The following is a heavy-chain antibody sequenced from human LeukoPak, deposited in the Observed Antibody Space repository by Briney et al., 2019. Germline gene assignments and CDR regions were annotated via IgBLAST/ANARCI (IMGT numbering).Heavy chain of an antibody. D-gene: IGHD3-10*01. CDR1: GFTFSSYA. J-gene: IGHJ4*02. CDR2: ISGSGGST. V-gene: IGHV3-23*01. Sequence: PGGSLRLSCAASGFTFSSYAMSWVRQAPGKGLEWVSAISGSGGSTYYADSVKGRFTISRDNSKNTLYLQMNSLRAEDTAVYYCAKDGEGAQTVWFGELSLGPDYWGQGTLVTVSS. CDR3: AKDGEGAQTVWFGELSLGPDY.